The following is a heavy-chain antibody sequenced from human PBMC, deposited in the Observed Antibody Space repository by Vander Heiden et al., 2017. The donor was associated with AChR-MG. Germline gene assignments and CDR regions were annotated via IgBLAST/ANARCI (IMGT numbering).Heavy chain of an antibody. J-gene: IGHJ3*01. V-gene: IGHV1-69*01. D-gene: IGHD3-9*01. CDR1: GGTFNSYS. Sequence: QVQLVQSGSEVKKPGSSVRVSCQASGGTFNSYSITWLRQAPGQGLQYMGGVIPIYERTHYAQNFQGRLTITADGMTSTAYMELSDLTVDDTAVYFCARGGDMLTPQSAFDFCGQGTNVTVSS. CDR2: VIPIYERT. CDR3: ARGGDMLTPQSAFDF.